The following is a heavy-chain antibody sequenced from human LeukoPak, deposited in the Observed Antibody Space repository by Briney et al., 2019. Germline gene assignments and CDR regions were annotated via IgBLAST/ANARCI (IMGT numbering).Heavy chain of an antibody. Sequence: GGSLRLSCAASGFTFSSYGMHWVRQAPGKGLEWVAFIRYDGSNKYYADSVKGRFTISRDNSRNTLYLQMNSLRAEDTAAYYCAKDFTSGWSLDAFDIWGQGTMVTVSS. J-gene: IGHJ3*02. V-gene: IGHV3-30*02. CDR3: AKDFTSGWSLDAFDI. CDR2: IRYDGSNK. D-gene: IGHD6-19*01. CDR1: GFTFSSYG.